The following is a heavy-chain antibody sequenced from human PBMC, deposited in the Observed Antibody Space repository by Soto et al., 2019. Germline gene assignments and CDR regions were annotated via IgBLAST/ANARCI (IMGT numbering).Heavy chain of an antibody. CDR1: GYTFTSYG. J-gene: IGHJ6*03. V-gene: IGHV1-18*03. D-gene: IGHD4-4*01. CDR3: ARFRYSYYYYMDV. CDR2: ISAYNGNT. Sequence: ASVKVSCKASGYTFTSYGISWVRQAPGQGLEWMGWISAYNGNTNYAQKLQGRVTMTTDSSTSTAYMELRSLRSVFFVLFYCARFRYSYYYYMDVWGKGTTVTVSS.